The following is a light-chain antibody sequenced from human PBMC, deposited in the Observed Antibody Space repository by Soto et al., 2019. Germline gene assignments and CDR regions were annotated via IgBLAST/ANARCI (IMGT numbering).Light chain of an antibody. CDR1: SSDVGSYKL. Sequence: QSVLTQPASVSGSPGQSITISCTGTSSDVGSYKLVSWYQQHPGKAPKLMIYEGSKRPSGVSNRFSGSKSGNTASLTISGLQAEDEGDYYCCSYVGSSTSWVFGGGTKRTVL. V-gene: IGLV2-23*01. CDR2: EGS. J-gene: IGLJ3*02. CDR3: CSYVGSSTSWV.